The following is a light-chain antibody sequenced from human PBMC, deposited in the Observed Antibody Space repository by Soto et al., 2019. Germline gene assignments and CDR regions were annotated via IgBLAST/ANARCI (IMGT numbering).Light chain of an antibody. J-gene: IGLJ1*01. CDR1: SSDVAGYNY. CDR3: SSYTTSNTRQIV. V-gene: IGLV2-14*03. Sequence: QSALTQPGSVSGSPGQSITISGTGTSSDVAGYNYVSWYQHHPGKAPKLMIYDVSNRPSGVSNRFSGSKSDNTASLTISGLQPEDESDYYCSSYTTSNTRQIVFGTGTKLTVL. CDR2: DVS.